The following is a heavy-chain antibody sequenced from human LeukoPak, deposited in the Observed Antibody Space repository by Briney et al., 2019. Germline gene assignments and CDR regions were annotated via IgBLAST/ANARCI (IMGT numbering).Heavy chain of an antibody. V-gene: IGHV3-48*01. CDR2: ISSSSSTI. CDR1: GFTFSSYG. Sequence: GGYLSLSCAASGFTFSSYGMNWARLAPGKGLEWVSYISSSSSTIYYADSVKGRFTISRDNAKNSLYLQMNSLRAEDTAVYYCARGYSGYDLGVFDYWGQGTLVTVSS. D-gene: IGHD5-12*01. CDR3: ARGYSGYDLGVFDY. J-gene: IGHJ4*02.